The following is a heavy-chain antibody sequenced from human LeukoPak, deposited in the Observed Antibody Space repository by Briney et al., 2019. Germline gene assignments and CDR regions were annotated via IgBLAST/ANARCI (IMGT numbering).Heavy chain of an antibody. J-gene: IGHJ4*02. CDR2: INTDGRTT. V-gene: IGHV3-74*01. CDR3: ARDLHGSPDW. D-gene: IGHD2-2*03. Sequence: GGSLRLSCAASGFTFTTFWMNWVRQAPGEGVVWVSLINTDGRTTTYADSVKGRFTISRDNAKNTLYLQMNSLRAEDTAVYYCARDLHGSPDWWGQGTLVIVSS. CDR1: GFTFTTFW.